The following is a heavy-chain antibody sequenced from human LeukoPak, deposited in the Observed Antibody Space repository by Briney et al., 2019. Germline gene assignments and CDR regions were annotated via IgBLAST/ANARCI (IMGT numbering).Heavy chain of an antibody. CDR1: GFIFSDYY. CDR2: ISGGGTTI. CDR3: ARDSWEMATMGLGF. V-gene: IGHV3-11*01. J-gene: IGHJ4*02. D-gene: IGHD5-24*01. Sequence: GGSLRLSCAASGFIFSDYYMSWIRQAPGKGLEWISYISGGGTTIYYADSVKDRFTISRDNTKNSLYLHMSGLRAEDTAMYYCARDSWEMATMGLGFWGQGALVTVSS.